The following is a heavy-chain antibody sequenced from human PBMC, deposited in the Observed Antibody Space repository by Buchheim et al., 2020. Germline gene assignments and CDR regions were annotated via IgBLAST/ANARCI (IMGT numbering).Heavy chain of an antibody. D-gene: IGHD3-10*01. Sequence: QVQLVESGGGLVKPGGSLRLSCAASGFTFSDYYMSWIRQAPGKGLEWVSYISSSSSYTNYADSVKGRFTISRDNAKTSLYLQMNSLRAEDTAVYYCARRGDYYGSGSYSGDYYGMDVWGQGTT. CDR3: ARRGDYYGSGSYSGDYYGMDV. CDR2: ISSSSSYT. CDR1: GFTFSDYY. V-gene: IGHV3-11*06. J-gene: IGHJ6*02.